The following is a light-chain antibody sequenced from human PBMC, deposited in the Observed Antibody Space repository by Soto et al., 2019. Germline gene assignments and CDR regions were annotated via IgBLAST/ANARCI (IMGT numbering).Light chain of an antibody. CDR1: QSISTW. V-gene: IGKV1-5*03. CDR2: KTS. J-gene: IGKJ1*01. Sequence: DIQMTQSPSTLSASVGDRVTITCRASQSISTWLAWYQQKPGRAPNLLIYKTSSLERGVPSRFSGSGSGTEFTLTISSLQPDDFPTYYCQQYNTYSPWTFGQGTKVEIK. CDR3: QQYNTYSPWT.